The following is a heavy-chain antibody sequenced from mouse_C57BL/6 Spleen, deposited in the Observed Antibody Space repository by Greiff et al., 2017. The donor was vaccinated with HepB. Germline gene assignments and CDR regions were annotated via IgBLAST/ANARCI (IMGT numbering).Heavy chain of an antibody. Sequence: VQLQQPGAELVMPGASVKLSCKASGYTFTSYWMHWVKQRPGQGLEWIGEIDPSDSYTNYNQKFKGKSTLTVHKSSSTAYMQLSSLTSEDSAVYYCARQLRLRYFDYWGQGTTLTVSS. CDR1: GYTFTSYW. CDR3: ARQLRLRYFDY. CDR2: IDPSDSYT. V-gene: IGHV1-69*01. D-gene: IGHD3-2*02. J-gene: IGHJ2*01.